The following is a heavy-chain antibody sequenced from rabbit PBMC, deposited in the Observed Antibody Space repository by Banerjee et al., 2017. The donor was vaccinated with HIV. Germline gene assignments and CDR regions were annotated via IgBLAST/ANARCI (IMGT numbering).Heavy chain of an antibody. CDR1: GFSFSSYYW. D-gene: IGHD8-1*01. Sequence: QEQLEESGGGLVQPEGSLTLTCKASGFSFSSYYWICWVRQTPGKGLEWIACIDSGSSGGTLYASWAKGRFTISKTSSTTVTLQMTSLTAADTATYFCARVRYGGSSYIFYYGMDLWGPGTLVTVS. CDR2: IDSGSSGGT. J-gene: IGHJ6*01. V-gene: IGHV1S45*01. CDR3: ARVRYGGSSYIFYYGMDL.